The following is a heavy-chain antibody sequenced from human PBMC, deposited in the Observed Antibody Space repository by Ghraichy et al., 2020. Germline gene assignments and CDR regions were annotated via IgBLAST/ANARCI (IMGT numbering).Heavy chain of an antibody. Sequence: SETLSLTCTVSGGSISSGGYYWSWIRQHPGKGLEWIGYIYYSGSTYYNPSLKSRVTISVDTSKNQFSLKLSSVTATDTAVYYCARGNITIFGVVIRHDAFDIWGQGTMVTVSS. CDR1: GGSISSGGYY. D-gene: IGHD3-3*01. V-gene: IGHV4-31*03. CDR2: IYYSGST. CDR3: ARGNITIFGVVIRHDAFDI. J-gene: IGHJ3*02.